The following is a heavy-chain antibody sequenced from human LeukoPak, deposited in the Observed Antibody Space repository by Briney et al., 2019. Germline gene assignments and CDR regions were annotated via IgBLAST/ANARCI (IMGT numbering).Heavy chain of an antibody. D-gene: IGHD1-26*01. CDR1: GFTFSSYE. CDR3: AREGRGSSADAFDL. J-gene: IGHJ3*01. CDR2: VGVVGDT. V-gene: IGHV3-13*01. Sequence: GGSLRLSCAASGFTFSSYEMHWVRQSAGKGLEWVSAVGVVGDTFYTGSVKGRFTISRENAENSFFLQMNSLRAGDTAVYYCAREGRGSSADAFDLWGQGTTVTVSS.